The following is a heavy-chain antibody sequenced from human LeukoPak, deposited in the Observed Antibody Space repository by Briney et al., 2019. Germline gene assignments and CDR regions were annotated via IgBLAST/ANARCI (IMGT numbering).Heavy chain of an antibody. V-gene: IGHV4-4*09. Sequence: PSETLSLTCPVSGGSISSYYWSWIRQPPGKGLEWIGYIYTSGSTNYNPSLKSRVTISVDTSKNQFSLKLSSVTAADTAVYYCARHQQYSSSSAGPYFDYWGQGTLVTVSS. CDR2: IYTSGST. D-gene: IGHD6-6*01. CDR3: ARHQQYSSSSAGPYFDY. CDR1: GGSISSYY. J-gene: IGHJ4*02.